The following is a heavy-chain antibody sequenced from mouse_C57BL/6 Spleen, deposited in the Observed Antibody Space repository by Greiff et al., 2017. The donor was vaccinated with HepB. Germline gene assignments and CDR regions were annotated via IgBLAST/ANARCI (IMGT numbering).Heavy chain of an antibody. CDR3: ARSYGYDEDFAY. Sequence: EVQLQQSGPELVKPGASVKISCKASGYTFTDYYMNWVKQSHGKSLEWIGDINPNNGGTSYNQKFKGKATLTVDKSSSTAYMELRSLTSEDSAVYYCARSYGYDEDFAYWGQGTLVTVSA. CDR2: INPNNGGT. J-gene: IGHJ3*01. D-gene: IGHD2-2*01. V-gene: IGHV1-26*01. CDR1: GYTFTDYY.